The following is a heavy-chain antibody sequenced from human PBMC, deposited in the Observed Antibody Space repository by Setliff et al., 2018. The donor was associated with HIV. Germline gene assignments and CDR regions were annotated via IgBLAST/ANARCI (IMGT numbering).Heavy chain of an antibody. Sequence: SETLSLTCTVSGGSISSSSYYWGWIRQPPGKGLEWIGSIYYSGSTYYNPSLKSRVTISVDTSKNQFSLKLSSVTAADTAVYYCARHTVYGDYLSLYYFDYWGQETLVTVSS. V-gene: IGHV4-39*01. CDR3: ARHTVYGDYLSLYYFDY. CDR2: IYYSGST. D-gene: IGHD4-17*01. CDR1: GGSISSSSYY. J-gene: IGHJ4*02.